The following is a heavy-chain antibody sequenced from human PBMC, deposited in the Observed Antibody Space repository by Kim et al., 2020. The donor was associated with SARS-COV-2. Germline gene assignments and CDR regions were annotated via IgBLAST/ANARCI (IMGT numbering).Heavy chain of an antibody. CDR1: GYTFTSYY. CDR2: INPSGGST. J-gene: IGHJ2*01. Sequence: ASVKVSCKASGYTFTSYYMHWVRQAPGQGLEWMGIINPSGGSTSYAQKFQGRVTMTRDTSTSTVYMELSSLRSEDTAVYYCARGLSPDDTAMEYWYFDLWGRGTLVTVSS. V-gene: IGHV1-46*01. CDR3: ARGLSPDDTAMEYWYFDL. D-gene: IGHD5-18*01.